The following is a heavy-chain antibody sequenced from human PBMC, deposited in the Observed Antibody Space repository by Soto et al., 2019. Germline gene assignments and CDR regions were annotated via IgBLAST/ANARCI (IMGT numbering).Heavy chain of an antibody. V-gene: IGHV1-18*01. J-gene: IGHJ5*02. CDR1: GYTFTSYG. D-gene: IGHD1-1*01. CDR3: ARHNSQWPNWFDP. CDR2: ISAYDGNT. Sequence: QVQQVQSGAEVKRPGASAKVSCKASGYTFTSYGISWVRQAAGQGLEWMGWISAYDGNTNDAQKFQGRVTMPTDTPTSTAYMELRSLRSDDTAVYYCARHNSQWPNWFDPWGQGTLVTVSS.